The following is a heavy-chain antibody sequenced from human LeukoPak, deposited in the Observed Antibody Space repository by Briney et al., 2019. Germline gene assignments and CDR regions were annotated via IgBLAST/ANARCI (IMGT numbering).Heavy chain of an antibody. Sequence: SVKISCKDSGGTFISYAISWVRQAHGQGLEWMGRIIAIRGIANYAQKFQSRVTITADKSTSTAYMELSSLTSEDTAVYYCARDGGYYDRSGYDYWGQGTLVTVSS. D-gene: IGHD3-22*01. V-gene: IGHV1-69*04. CDR3: ARDGGYYDRSGYDY. J-gene: IGHJ4*02. CDR2: IIAIRGIA. CDR1: GGTFISYA.